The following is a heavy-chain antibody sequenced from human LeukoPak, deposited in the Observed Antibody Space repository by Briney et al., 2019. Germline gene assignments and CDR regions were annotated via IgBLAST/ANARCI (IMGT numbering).Heavy chain of an antibody. D-gene: IGHD5-12*01. J-gene: IGHJ4*02. V-gene: IGHV4-34*01. CDR2: INHSGST. CDR3: ARDPSGYDPPWGGY. CDR1: GGSFSGYY. Sequence: SETLSLTCAVYGGSFSGYYWSWIRQPPGKGLVWIGEINHSGSTNYNPSLKSRVTISVDTSKNQFSLKLSSVTAADTAVYYCARDPSGYDPPWGGYWGQGTLVTVSS.